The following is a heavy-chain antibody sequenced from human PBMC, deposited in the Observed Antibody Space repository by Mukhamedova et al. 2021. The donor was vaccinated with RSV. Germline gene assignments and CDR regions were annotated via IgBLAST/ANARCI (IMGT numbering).Heavy chain of an antibody. V-gene: IGHV3-74*01. J-gene: IGHJ3*02. CDR2: LNRDGTST. D-gene: IGHD3-10*01. CDR3: AREFDGSVFDI. Sequence: RLNRDGTSTTYADSVKGRFTSSRDNAKRTLYLQMSSLRAEDTAVYYCAREFDGSVFDIWGQGTMVTVSS.